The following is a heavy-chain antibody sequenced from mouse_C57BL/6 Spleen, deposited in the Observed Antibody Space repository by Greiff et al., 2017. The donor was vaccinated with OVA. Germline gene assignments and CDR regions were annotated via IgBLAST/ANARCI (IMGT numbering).Heavy chain of an antibody. CDR3: ALYSHYYAMDY. D-gene: IGHD5-1*01. V-gene: IGHV1-55*01. CDR1: GYTFTSYW. Sequence: VKLQQPGAELVKPGASVKMSCKASGYTFTSYWITWVKQRPGQGLEWIGDIYPGSGSTNYNEKFKSKATLTVDTSSSTAYMQLSSLTSEDSAVYYCALYSHYYAMDYWGQGTSVTVSS. J-gene: IGHJ4*01. CDR2: IYPGSGST.